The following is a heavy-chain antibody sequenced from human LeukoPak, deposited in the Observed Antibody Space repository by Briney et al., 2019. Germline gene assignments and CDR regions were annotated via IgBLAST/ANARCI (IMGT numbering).Heavy chain of an antibody. J-gene: IGHJ4*02. CDR2: IIPIFGTA. Sequence: AASVKVSCKASGGTFSSYAISWVRQAPGQGLEWMGGIIPIFGTANYAQKFQGRVTITADESTSTAYMELSSLRSEDTAVYYCARVHRGYNDYWGQGTLVTVSS. CDR3: ARVHRGYNDY. D-gene: IGHD5-18*01. CDR1: GGTFSSYA. V-gene: IGHV1-69*01.